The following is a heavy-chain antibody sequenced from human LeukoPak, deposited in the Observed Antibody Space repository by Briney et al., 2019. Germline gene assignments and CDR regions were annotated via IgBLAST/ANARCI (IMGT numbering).Heavy chain of an antibody. D-gene: IGHD4-17*01. CDR2: IKQDGSEK. CDR3: ARDGDYGDYPTHMDV. CDR1: GFTFSSYW. J-gene: IGHJ6*03. Sequence: GGSLRLSCAASGFTFSSYWMSWVRQAPGKGLEWVANIKQDGSEKYYVDSVKGRFTIPRDNAKNSLYLQMNSLRAEDTAVYYCARDGDYGDYPTHMDVWGKGTTVTVSS. V-gene: IGHV3-7*01.